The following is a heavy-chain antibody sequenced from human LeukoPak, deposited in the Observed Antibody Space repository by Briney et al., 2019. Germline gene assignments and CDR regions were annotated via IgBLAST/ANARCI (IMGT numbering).Heavy chain of an antibody. CDR3: ASELGPYYYGSGSQPFDY. CDR2: IYYSGST. CDR1: GGSISSSSYY. V-gene: IGHV4-39*01. Sequence: KPSETLSLTCTVSGGSISSSSYYWGWIRQPPGKGLEWIGSIYYSGSTYYNPSLKSRVTISVDTSKNQFSLKLSSVTAADTAVYYCASELGPYYYGSGSQPFDYWGQGTLVTVSS. D-gene: IGHD3-10*01. J-gene: IGHJ4*02.